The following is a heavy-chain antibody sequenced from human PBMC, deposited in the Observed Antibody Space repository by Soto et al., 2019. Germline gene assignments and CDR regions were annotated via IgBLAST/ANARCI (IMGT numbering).Heavy chain of an antibody. D-gene: IGHD3-9*01. J-gene: IGHJ4*02. V-gene: IGHV1-2*02. CDR3: ARWSLTDLKSFDS. CDR2: INPNTGAT. Sequence: GASVKVSCKASGYTFTAYYIHWVRQAPGQGLEWMGWINPNTGATYSTPKFQGRLTMTRDTAITTAYMQLTSLSSDDTAVHFCARWSLTDLKSFDSCGQGTLMIVSS. CDR1: GYTFTAYY.